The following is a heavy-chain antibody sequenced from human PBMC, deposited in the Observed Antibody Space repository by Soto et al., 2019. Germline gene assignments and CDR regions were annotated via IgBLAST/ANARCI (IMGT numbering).Heavy chain of an antibody. CDR2: INPNSGGT. CDR1: GYTFTGYY. J-gene: IGHJ6*02. Sequence: ASVKVSCKASGYTFTGYYMHWVRQAPGQGLEWMGWINPNSGGTNYAQKFQGWVTMTRDTSISTAYMELSRLRSDDTAVYYCARDIGDFLSSGPGTSYGMDVWGQGTTVTVSS. V-gene: IGHV1-2*04. CDR3: ARDIGDFLSSGPGTSYGMDV. D-gene: IGHD3-10*01.